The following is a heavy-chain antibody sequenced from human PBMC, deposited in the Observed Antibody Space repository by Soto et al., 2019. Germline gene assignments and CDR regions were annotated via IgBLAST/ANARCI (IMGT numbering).Heavy chain of an antibody. CDR2: MNPNSGNT. Sequence: QVQLVQSGAEVKKPGALVKVSCKASGYTFTSYDIDWVRQATGQGLEWMGWMNPNSGNTGYAQKFQGRVTMTRNTSISTAYMELTSLRAEDTAVYYCAREVNFYGMDVWGQGTTVTVSS. CDR1: GYTFTSYD. V-gene: IGHV1-8*01. J-gene: IGHJ6*02. CDR3: AREVNFYGMDV.